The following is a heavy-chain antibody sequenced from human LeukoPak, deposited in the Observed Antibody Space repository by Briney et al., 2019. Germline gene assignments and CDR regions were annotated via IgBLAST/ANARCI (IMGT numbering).Heavy chain of an antibody. J-gene: IGHJ6*03. CDR2: TNPSGGST. V-gene: IGHV1-46*01. D-gene: IGHD1-1*01. CDR3: ASHRGTTYYMDV. Sequence: GASVKVSCKASGYTFTSYYMHWVRQAPGQGLEWMGITNPSGGSTSYAQKFQGRVTMTRDMSTSTVYMELSSLRSEDTAVYYCASHRGTTYYMDVWGKGTTVTISS. CDR1: GYTFTSYY.